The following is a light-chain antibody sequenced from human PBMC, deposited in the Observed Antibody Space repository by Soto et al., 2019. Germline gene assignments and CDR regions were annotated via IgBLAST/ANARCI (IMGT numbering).Light chain of an antibody. CDR3: QQYNRYHT. V-gene: IGKV1-5*03. J-gene: IGKJ2*01. CDR2: KAS. Sequence: DIQMTQSPSTLSASVGDRVTITCRASQSISSWLAWYQQKPGKAPKLLIYKASSLESGVPSRFSGSGSGTEFTLTISSLQPDDLATYYCQQYNRYHTLGQGTKLEIK. CDR1: QSISSW.